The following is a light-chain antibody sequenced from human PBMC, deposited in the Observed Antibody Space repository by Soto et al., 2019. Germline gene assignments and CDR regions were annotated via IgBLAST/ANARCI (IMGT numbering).Light chain of an antibody. CDR1: QSLQHSNGYNY. Sequence: DIMMTQNPLSLPVTPGEPAFSSCRSSQSLQHSNGYNYLDWYFQKPGQSPQLLIHLASNRASGVPVRFSGSGSGTDFTLNIRSVEAEDVGLYYCMQGVQMPPITFGQGTRVEIK. V-gene: IGKV2-28*01. J-gene: IGKJ5*01. CDR3: MQGVQMPPIT. CDR2: LAS.